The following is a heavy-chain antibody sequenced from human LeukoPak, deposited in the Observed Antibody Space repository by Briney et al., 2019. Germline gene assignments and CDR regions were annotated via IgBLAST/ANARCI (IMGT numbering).Heavy chain of an antibody. V-gene: IGHV3-23*01. CDR2: ISASGGST. CDR3: ARGDRIAVAIDY. D-gene: IGHD6-19*01. J-gene: IGHJ4*02. CDR1: GFTFSSSA. Sequence: QAGGSLRLSCAASGFTFSSSAMSWVRQVPGKGLEWVSGISASGGSTSYADSVRGRFAISRDNSKNTLYVQMNSLRDEDTAVYYCARGDRIAVAIDYWGQGTLVTVSS.